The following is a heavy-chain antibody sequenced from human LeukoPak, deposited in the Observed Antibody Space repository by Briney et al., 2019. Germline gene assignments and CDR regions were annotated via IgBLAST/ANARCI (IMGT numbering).Heavy chain of an antibody. J-gene: IGHJ3*02. D-gene: IGHD3-22*01. V-gene: IGHV3-30*18. CDR2: ISYDGSNK. CDR3: AKLTDYYDSSGYLGAFDI. CDR1: GFTFSSYG. Sequence: GGSLRLSCAASGFTFSSYGMHWVRQAPGKGREWVAVISYDGSNKYYADSVKGRFTISRDNSKNTLYLQMNSLRAEDTAVYYCAKLTDYYDSSGYLGAFDIWGQGTMVTVSS.